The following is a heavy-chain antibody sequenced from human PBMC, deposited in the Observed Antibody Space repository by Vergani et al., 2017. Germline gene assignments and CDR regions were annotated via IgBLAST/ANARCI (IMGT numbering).Heavy chain of an antibody. V-gene: IGHV3-7*01. D-gene: IGHD3-10*01. CDR1: GFTFSSYG. CDR2: IKQDGSEK. J-gene: IGHJ4*02. Sequence: VQLVESGGGVVQPGRSLRLSCAASGFTFSSYGMHWVRQAPGKGLEWVANIKQDGSEKYYVDSVKGRFTISRDNAKNSLYLQMNSLRAEDTAVYYCAREGDGGPYYYGSGNFDYWGQGTLVTVSS. CDR3: AREGDGGPYYYGSGNFDY.